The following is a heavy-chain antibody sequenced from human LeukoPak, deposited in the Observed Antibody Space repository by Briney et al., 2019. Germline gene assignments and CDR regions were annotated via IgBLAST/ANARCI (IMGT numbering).Heavy chain of an antibody. Sequence: ASVKVSCKASGYTFSSYAITWVRQAPGQGLEWMGWISAYNGNTHYAQKLQGRVTMTTETSTSTADMELRSLRSDDTAMYSCARMEMATAIFDYWGQGTLVTVSS. D-gene: IGHD5-24*01. J-gene: IGHJ4*02. CDR1: GYTFSSYA. CDR3: ARMEMATAIFDY. CDR2: ISAYNGNT. V-gene: IGHV1-18*01.